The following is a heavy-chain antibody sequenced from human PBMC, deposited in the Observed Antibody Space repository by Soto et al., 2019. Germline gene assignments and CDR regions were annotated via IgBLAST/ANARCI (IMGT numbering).Heavy chain of an antibody. J-gene: IGHJ4*02. V-gene: IGHV3-21*01. CDR1: GFTFSSYS. Sequence: EVQLVESGGGLVKPGWSLRLSCAASGFTFSSYSMNWVRQAPGKGLEWVSSISSSSSYIYYADSVKGRFTISRDNAKNSLYLQMNSLRAEDTAVYYCARASWGYFDYWGQGTLVTVSS. CDR3: ARASWGYFDY. CDR2: ISSSSSYI. D-gene: IGHD6-13*01.